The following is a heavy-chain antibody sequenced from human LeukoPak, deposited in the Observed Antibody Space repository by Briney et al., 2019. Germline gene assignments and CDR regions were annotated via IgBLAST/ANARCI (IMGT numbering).Heavy chain of an antibody. CDR1: GGTFSSYA. CDR3: ARAPGGYCSSTSCRETDY. V-gene: IGHV1-69*01. J-gene: IGHJ4*02. Sequence: SVKVSCKASGGTFSSYAISWVRQAPGQGLEWMGGIIPICGTANYAQKFQGRVTITADESTSTAYMELSSLRSEDTAVYYGARAPGGYCSSTSCRETDYWGQGTLVTVSS. D-gene: IGHD2-2*01. CDR2: IIPICGTA.